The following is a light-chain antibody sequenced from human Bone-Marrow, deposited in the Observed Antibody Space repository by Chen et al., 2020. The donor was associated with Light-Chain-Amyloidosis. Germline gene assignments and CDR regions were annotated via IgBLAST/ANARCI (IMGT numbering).Light chain of an antibody. V-gene: IGLV6-57*01. J-gene: IGLJ3*02. CDR1: SGSIATNY. CDR2: EDD. CDR3: QSYQGSSQGV. Sequence: NFMLTQPHSGSESPGKTVIISCTRSSGSIATNYVQWYQQCPGSSPTTVIYEDDQRPSGVPDRFSGSIDRSSNSASLTISGLKTEDEADYYCQSYQGSSQGVFGGGTKLTVL.